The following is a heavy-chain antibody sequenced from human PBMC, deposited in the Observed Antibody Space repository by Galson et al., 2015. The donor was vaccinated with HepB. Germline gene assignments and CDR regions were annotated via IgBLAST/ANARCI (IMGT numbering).Heavy chain of an antibody. CDR3: ARGETGYSSGWPYNYGMDV. J-gene: IGHJ6*02. D-gene: IGHD6-19*01. V-gene: IGHV1-2*04. CDR2: INPNSGGT. Sequence: SVKVSCKASGYTFTGYYMHWVRQAPGQGLEWMGWINPNSGGTNYAQKFQGWVTMTRDTSISTAYMELSRLRSDDTAVYYCARGETGYSSGWPYNYGMDVWGQGTTVTVSS. CDR1: GYTFTGYY.